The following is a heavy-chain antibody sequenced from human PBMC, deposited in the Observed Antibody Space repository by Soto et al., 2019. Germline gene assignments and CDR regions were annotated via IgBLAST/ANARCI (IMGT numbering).Heavy chain of an antibody. D-gene: IGHD6-19*01. CDR1: GYTFTSYG. CDR2: ISAYNGNT. J-gene: IGHJ4*02. V-gene: IGHV1-18*04. CDR3: ARVRAVAGKGNDFDY. Sequence: GASVKVSCKASGYTFTSYGISWVRQAPGQGLEWMGWISAYNGNTNCAQKLQGRVTMTTDTSTSTAYMELRSLRSDDTAVYYCARVRAVAGKGNDFDYWGQGTLVTVSS.